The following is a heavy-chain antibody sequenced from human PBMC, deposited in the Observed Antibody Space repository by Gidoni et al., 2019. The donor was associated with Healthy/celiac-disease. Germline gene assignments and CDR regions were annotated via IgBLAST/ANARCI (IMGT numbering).Heavy chain of an antibody. Sequence: QVQLVQSGAEVKKPGASVKVSCKSSGYPFTSYGISWVRQAPGKGLEVLGWISAYNGNTNYAQKLQGRVTMTTDTSTSTAYMELRSLRSDDTAVDYWARGNEYSSSSWFDPWGQGNLVTVSS. CDR1: GYPFTSYG. CDR2: ISAYNGNT. D-gene: IGHD6-6*01. CDR3: ARGNEYSSSSWFDP. J-gene: IGHJ5*02. V-gene: IGHV1-18*04.